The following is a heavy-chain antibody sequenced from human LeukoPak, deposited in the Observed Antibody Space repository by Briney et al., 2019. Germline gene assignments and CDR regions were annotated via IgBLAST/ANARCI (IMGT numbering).Heavy chain of an antibody. J-gene: IGHJ4*02. CDR1: GFTFSRNR. CDR2: IKQDGSEK. Sequence: GRSLRLSCAASGFTFSRNRMTWVSQAPGKWLEWVANIKQDGSEKYYVDSVKGRFTISRDNAKNSLYLQMNSLRAEDTAVYYCARDTGGGYSSYDYWGRGSLVTVPS. V-gene: IGHV3-7*01. D-gene: IGHD5-18*01. CDR3: ARDTGGGYSSYDY.